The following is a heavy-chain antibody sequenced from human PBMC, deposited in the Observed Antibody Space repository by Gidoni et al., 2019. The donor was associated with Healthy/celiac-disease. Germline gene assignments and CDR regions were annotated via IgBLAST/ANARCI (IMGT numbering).Heavy chain of an antibody. J-gene: IGHJ4*02. CDR3: ARVIQYYYDSSGYHYGLFDY. D-gene: IGHD3-22*01. CDR1: GGSISSSSYY. V-gene: IGHV4-39*07. Sequence: QLQLQESGPGLVKPSQTLSLPCTVSGGSISSSSYYWGWIRQPPGKGLEWIGSIYYSGSTYYNPSLKSRVTISVDTSKNQFSLKLSSVTAADTAVYYCARVIQYYYDSSGYHYGLFDYWGQGTLVTVSS. CDR2: IYYSGST.